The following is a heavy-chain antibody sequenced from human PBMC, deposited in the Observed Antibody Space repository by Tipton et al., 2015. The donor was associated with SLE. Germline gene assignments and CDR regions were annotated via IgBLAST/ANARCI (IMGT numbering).Heavy chain of an antibody. V-gene: IGHV4-39*07. Sequence: TLSLTCTVSGASIGTSNYYWSWIRQPPGKGLVWIGGINQSGNTYYNPSLKSRVTISVDTSKNQFSLKGNSVTAADTAVYCCGRGRTDAWELVGYWGQGTLVTVSS. CDR1: GASIGTSNYY. J-gene: IGHJ4*02. CDR3: GRGRTDAWELVGY. CDR2: INQSGNT. D-gene: IGHD4-23*01.